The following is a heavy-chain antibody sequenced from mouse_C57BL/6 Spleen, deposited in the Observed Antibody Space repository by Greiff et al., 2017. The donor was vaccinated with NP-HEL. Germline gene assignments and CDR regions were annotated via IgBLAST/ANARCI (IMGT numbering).Heavy chain of an antibody. CDR1: GYTFTSYW. CDR3: ARSNYYGSSPFAY. J-gene: IGHJ3*01. V-gene: IGHV1-53*01. CDR2: INPSNGGT. Sequence: VQLQQPGTELVKPGASVKLSCKASGYTFTSYWMHWVKQRPGQGLEWIGNINPSNGGTNYNEKFKSKATLTVDKSSSTAYMQLSSLISEDSAVYYCARSNYYGSSPFAYWGQGTLVTVSA. D-gene: IGHD1-1*01.